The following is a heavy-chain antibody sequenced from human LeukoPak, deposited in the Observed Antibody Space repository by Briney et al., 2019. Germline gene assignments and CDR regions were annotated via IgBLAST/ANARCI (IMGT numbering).Heavy chain of an antibody. CDR3: AKVFSLEVIRGVIFDSYMDV. J-gene: IGHJ6*03. Sequence: PGGSLRLSCAASGFTFSSVAMSCVREAPGKGLEGGSAISGRGGGTYYADSVKGRFTISRDNSKNTLYLQMNSLRAEHTAVYYCAKVFSLEVIRGVIFDSYMDVWGKGTTVTISS. CDR2: ISGRGGGT. V-gene: IGHV3-23*01. CDR1: GFTFSSVA. D-gene: IGHD3-10*01.